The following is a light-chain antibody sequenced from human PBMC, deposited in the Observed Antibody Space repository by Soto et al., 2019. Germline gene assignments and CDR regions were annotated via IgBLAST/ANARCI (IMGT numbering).Light chain of an antibody. Sequence: ENVLTQSPATLSLSPWEGATLSCKASQSINTYLAWYQQKPGQAPRLLIYEASKRATGIPARFSGSGSGTNVTLTISSLEHEDFAVYYCQQRRSWQVTFGQGTRLEIK. J-gene: IGKJ5*01. CDR1: QSINTY. CDR3: QQRRSWQVT. V-gene: IGKV3D-11*02. CDR2: EAS.